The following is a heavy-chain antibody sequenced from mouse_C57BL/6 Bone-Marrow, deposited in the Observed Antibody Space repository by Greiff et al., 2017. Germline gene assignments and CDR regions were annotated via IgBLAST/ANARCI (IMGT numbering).Heavy chain of an antibody. V-gene: IGHV2-6-1*01. CDR3: ARHDYYGSSYAMDY. CDR2: IWSDGST. D-gene: IGHD1-1*01. CDR1: GFSLTSYG. J-gene: IGHJ4*01. Sequence: VQLQESGPGLVAPSQSLSITCTVSGFSLTSYGVHWVRQPPGKGLEWLVVIWSDGSTTYNSALKSRLSISKDNSKSQVFLKMNSLQTDDTAMYYCARHDYYGSSYAMDYWGQGTSVTVSS.